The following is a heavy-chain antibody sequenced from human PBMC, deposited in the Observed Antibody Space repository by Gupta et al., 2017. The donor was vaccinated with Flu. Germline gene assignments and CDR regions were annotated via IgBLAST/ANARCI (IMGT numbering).Heavy chain of an antibody. D-gene: IGHD6-19*01. CDR1: GVTCSAYA. CDR3: ARDDSSGWFVSDGYFDL. V-gene: IGHV3-33*07. Sequence: QAQLLESGGRVVQPGRYLRHSCPASGVTCSAYALDWVRQAPGKGLEWVAYIDDESINEYYRDSVGGRFTISRDNSKNTLYLHMFDMRAEDTAVYYGARDDSSGWFVSDGYFDLWGRGTLVSVSS. J-gene: IGHJ2*01. CDR2: IDDESINE.